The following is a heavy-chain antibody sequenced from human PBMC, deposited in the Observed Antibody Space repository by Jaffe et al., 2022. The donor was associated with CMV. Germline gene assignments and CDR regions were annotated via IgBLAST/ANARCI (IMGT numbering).Heavy chain of an antibody. CDR3: ARPIAAAGTAPFDY. CDR2: INHSGST. D-gene: IGHD6-13*01. V-gene: IGHV4-34*01. J-gene: IGHJ4*02. Sequence: QVQLQQWGAGLLKPSETLSLTCAVYGGSFSGYYWSWIRQPPGKGLEWIGEINHSGSTNYNPSLKSRVTISVDTSKNQFSLKLSSVTAADTAVYYCARPIAAAGTAPFDYWGQGTLVTVSS. CDR1: GGSFSGYY.